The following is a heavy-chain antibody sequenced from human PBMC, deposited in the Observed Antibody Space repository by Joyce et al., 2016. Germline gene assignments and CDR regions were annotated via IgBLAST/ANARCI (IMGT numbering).Heavy chain of an antibody. D-gene: IGHD3-22*01. CDR1: GYTFTSYY. Sequence: QVQLVQSGAEVKKPGASVKVSCKASGYTFTSYYIHWVRQAPGQGLEWMGKINPRGGSTTYAQKFQGRVTMTRDTSTSTVYIQLSSLRSEDMAVYYCARWGSDSSAYSDYWGQGTLVTVSS. J-gene: IGHJ4*02. CDR3: ARWGSDSSAYSDY. V-gene: IGHV1-46*01. CDR2: INPRGGST.